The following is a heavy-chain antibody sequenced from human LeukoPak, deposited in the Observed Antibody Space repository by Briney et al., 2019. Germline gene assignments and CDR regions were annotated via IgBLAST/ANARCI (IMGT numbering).Heavy chain of an antibody. V-gene: IGHV3-23*01. Sequence: GGSLRLSCATSGFTFSTYVMGWVRQAPGKGLEWVTALGGGGSGTFYADSAEGRFIISRDNSKSTLYLQMSGLRAEDTAVYFCAKGSGNSRPYYFDYWGQGTLVTVSS. J-gene: IGHJ4*02. CDR2: LGGGGSGT. D-gene: IGHD1-1*01. CDR1: GFTFSTYV. CDR3: AKGSGNSRPYYFDY.